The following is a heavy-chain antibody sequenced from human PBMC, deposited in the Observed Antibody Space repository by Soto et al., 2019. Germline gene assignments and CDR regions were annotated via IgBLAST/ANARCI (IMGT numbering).Heavy chain of an antibody. CDR3: AKEKVAARPYYYYYGMDV. CDR2: ISGSGGST. CDR1: GFTFSSYA. Sequence: GGSLTLSCAASGFTFSSYAMSWVRQAPGKGLEWVAAISGSGGSTYYADSVKGRFTISRDNSKNTLYLQMNSLRAEDTAVYYCAKEKVAARPYYYYYGMDVWGQGTTVTVSS. V-gene: IGHV3-23*01. D-gene: IGHD6-6*01. J-gene: IGHJ6*02.